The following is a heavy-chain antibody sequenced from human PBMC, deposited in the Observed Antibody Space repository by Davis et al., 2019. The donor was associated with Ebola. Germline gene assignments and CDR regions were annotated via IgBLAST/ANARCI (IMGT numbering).Heavy chain of an antibody. Sequence: ASVKVSCKASGYTFTSYDINWVRQATGQGLEWMGWMNPNSGNTGYAQKLQGRVTMTTDTSTSTAYMELRSLRSDDTAVYYCARDLEVLWFGELLSAYYYFDYWGQGTLVTVSS. CDR3: ARDLEVLWFGELLSAYYYFDY. V-gene: IGHV1-8*01. CDR1: GYTFTSYD. J-gene: IGHJ4*02. D-gene: IGHD3-10*01. CDR2: MNPNSGNT.